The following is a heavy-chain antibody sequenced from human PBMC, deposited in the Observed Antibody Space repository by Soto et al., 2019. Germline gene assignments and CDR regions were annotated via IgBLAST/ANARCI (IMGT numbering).Heavy chain of an antibody. CDR1: GSTFSSYG. Sequence: QVQLVESGGGVVQPGRSLRLSCAASGSTFSSYGMHWVRQAPGKGLEWVAVISYDGSNKYYADSVKGRFTISRDNSKNTLYLQMNSLRAEDTAVYYCAKDTHTVGATSFDYWGQGTLVTVSS. CDR3: AKDTHTVGATSFDY. V-gene: IGHV3-30*18. D-gene: IGHD1-26*01. CDR2: ISYDGSNK. J-gene: IGHJ4*02.